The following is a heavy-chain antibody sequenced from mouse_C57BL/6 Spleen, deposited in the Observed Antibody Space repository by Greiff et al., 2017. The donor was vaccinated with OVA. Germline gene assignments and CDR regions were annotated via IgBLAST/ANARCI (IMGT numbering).Heavy chain of an antibody. J-gene: IGHJ4*01. D-gene: IGHD4-1*01. CDR3: AARTGTGAMDY. Sequence: EVQVVESGGGLVKPGGSLKLSCAASGFTFSSYAMSWVRQTPEKRLEWVATISDGGSYTYYPDNVKGRFTISRDNAKNNLYLQRSHLKSEDTAMYYCAARTGTGAMDYWGQGTSVTVSS. CDR2: ISDGGSYT. CDR1: GFTFSSYA. V-gene: IGHV5-4*01.